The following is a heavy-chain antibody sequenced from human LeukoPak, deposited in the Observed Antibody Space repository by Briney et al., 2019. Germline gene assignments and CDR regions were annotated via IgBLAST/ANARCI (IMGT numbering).Heavy chain of an antibody. CDR2: IKQDGSEK. CDR1: GFTFSDYF. V-gene: IGHV3-7*01. J-gene: IGHJ4*02. CDR3: ARAKFDWLDY. D-gene: IGHD3-9*01. Sequence: GGSLRLSCTASGFTFSDYFMSWVRQAPGKGLEWVANIKQDGSEKYYVDSVKGRFTISRDNAKNSLYLQMNSLRAEDTAVYYCARAKFDWLDYWGQGTLVTVSS.